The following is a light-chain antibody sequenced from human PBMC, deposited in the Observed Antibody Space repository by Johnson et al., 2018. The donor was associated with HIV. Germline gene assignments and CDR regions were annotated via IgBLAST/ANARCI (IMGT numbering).Light chain of an antibody. V-gene: IGLV1-51*01. Sequence: QSVLTQPPSVSAAPGQKVNISCSGSSSNIGNNYVSWYQQLPGTAPKVLIYDNHKRPSGIPDRVSGSKSGTSATLGITGLQTGDEADYYCGTWDSSLSVYVFGTGTKVTV. CDR1: SSNIGNNY. CDR3: GTWDSSLSVYV. CDR2: DNH. J-gene: IGLJ1*01.